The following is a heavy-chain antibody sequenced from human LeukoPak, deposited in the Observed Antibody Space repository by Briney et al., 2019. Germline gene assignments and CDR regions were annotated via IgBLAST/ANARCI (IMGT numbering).Heavy chain of an antibody. D-gene: IGHD5-24*01. V-gene: IGHV3-23*01. CDR3: ARDRGDGYNLDY. Sequence: GGSLRLSCAASGFTFSSYGMSRVRQAPGKGLEWVSAISGSGGSTYYADSVKGRFTISRDNAKNSLYLQMNSLRAEDTAVYYCARDRGDGYNLDYWGQGTLVTVSS. J-gene: IGHJ4*02. CDR2: ISGSGGST. CDR1: GFTFSSYG.